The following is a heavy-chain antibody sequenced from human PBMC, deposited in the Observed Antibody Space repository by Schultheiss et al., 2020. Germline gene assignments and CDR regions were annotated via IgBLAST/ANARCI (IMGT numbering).Heavy chain of an antibody. J-gene: IGHJ4*02. Sequence: GGSLRLSCAASGFTFSSYDMHWVRQATGKGLEWVSAIGTAGDTYYPGSVKGRFTISRDNAKNSLYLQMNSLRAEDTALYYCAKGEYYYDSSGNYWGQGTLVNVSS. D-gene: IGHD3-22*01. CDR1: GFTFSSYD. V-gene: IGHV3-13*01. CDR2: IGTAGDT. CDR3: AKGEYYYDSSGNY.